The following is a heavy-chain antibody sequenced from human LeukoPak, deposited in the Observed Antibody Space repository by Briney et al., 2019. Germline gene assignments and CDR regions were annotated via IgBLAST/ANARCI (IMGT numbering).Heavy chain of an antibody. CDR2: INHSGST. J-gene: IGHJ5*02. Sequence: SETLSLTCAVYGGSFSGYYWSWIRQPPGKGLEWIGEINHSGSTNYNPSLKSRVTISVDTSKNQFSLKLSSVTAADTAVYYCARTNGYCGSGSSPWGQGTLVTVSS. V-gene: IGHV4-34*01. D-gene: IGHD3-10*01. CDR1: GGSFSGYY. CDR3: ARTNGYCGSGSSP.